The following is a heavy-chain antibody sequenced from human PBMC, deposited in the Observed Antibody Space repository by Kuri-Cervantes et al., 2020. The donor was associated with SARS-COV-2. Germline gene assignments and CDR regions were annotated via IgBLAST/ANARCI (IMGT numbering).Heavy chain of an antibody. V-gene: IGHV1-46*03. Sequence: ASVKVSCKASGYTFTSYYMHWVRQASGQGLEWMGIINPSGGSTSYAQKFQGRVTMTRDTSTSTVYMELSSLRSEDTAVYYCASDYGDYAEYFQHWGQGTLVTVSS. J-gene: IGHJ1*01. CDR2: INPSGGST. CDR1: GYTFTSYY. CDR3: ASDYGDYAEYFQH. D-gene: IGHD4-17*01.